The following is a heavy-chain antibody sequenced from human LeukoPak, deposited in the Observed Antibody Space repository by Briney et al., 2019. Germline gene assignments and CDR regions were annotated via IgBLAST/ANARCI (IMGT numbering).Heavy chain of an antibody. D-gene: IGHD3-10*01. CDR3: AGHRYYYGSGSYP. V-gene: IGHV4-59*01. Sequence: SETLSLTCTVSGGSISSYYWSWIRQPPGKGLEWIGYIYYSGSTNYNPSLKSRVTLSVDTSKNQFSLKLSSVTAADTAVYCCAGHRYYYGSGSYPWGQGTLVTVSS. CDR1: GGSISSYY. J-gene: IGHJ5*02. CDR2: IYYSGST.